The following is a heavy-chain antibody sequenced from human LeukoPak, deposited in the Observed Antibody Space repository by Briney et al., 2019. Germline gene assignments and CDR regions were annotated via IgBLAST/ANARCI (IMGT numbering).Heavy chain of an antibody. V-gene: IGHV1-69*13. CDR3: ARDRETAMVASFDY. CDR2: IIPIFGTA. CDR1: GYTFTSYY. Sequence: GASVKVSCKASGYTFTSYYMHWVRQAPGQGLEWMGGIIPIFGTANYAQKFQGRVTITADESTSTAYMKLSSLRSEDTAVYYCARDRETAMVASFDYWGQGTLVTVSS. D-gene: IGHD5-18*01. J-gene: IGHJ4*02.